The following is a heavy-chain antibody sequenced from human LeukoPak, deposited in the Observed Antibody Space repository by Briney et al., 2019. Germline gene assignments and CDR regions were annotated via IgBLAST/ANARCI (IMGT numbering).Heavy chain of an antibody. Sequence: GGSLRLSCAASGFTFSSYSMNWVRQAPGKGLEWVSSISSSSSYIYYADSVKGRFTISRDNSKNTLYLQMNSLRAEDTAVYYCARESIAARNFDYWGQGTLVTVSS. V-gene: IGHV3-21*01. J-gene: IGHJ4*02. CDR1: GFTFSSYS. CDR2: ISSSSSYI. D-gene: IGHD6-6*01. CDR3: ARESIAARNFDY.